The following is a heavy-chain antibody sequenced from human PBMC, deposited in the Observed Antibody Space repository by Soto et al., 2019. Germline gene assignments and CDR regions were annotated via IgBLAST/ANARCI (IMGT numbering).Heavy chain of an antibody. CDR2: IDSNGRT. CDR3: ARDDRNDYICNFGY. D-gene: IGHD4-4*01. CDR1: GGSPCYCY. J-gene: IGHJ1*01. V-gene: IGHV4-4*08. Sequence: SESLSLTCTISGGSPCYCYWTWFRQPPGKGLEWMGNIDSNGRTNYNSSLSSRVTISVDTATNHFSLQLSYVTAADTAIYYCARDDRNDYICNFGYWGQRPLGTSSS.